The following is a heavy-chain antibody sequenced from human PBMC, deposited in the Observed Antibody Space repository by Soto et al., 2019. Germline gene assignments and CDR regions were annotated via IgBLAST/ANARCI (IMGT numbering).Heavy chain of an antibody. J-gene: IGHJ5*02. Sequence: SETLSLTCTVSGGSISSSSYYWGWIRQPPGKGLEWIGSIYYSGSTYYNPPLKSRVTISVDTSKNQFSLKLSSVTAADTAVYYCASTRYCSGGSCYNRFDPWGQGTLVTVSS. CDR1: GGSISSSSYY. D-gene: IGHD2-15*01. CDR3: ASTRYCSGGSCYNRFDP. CDR2: IYYSGST. V-gene: IGHV4-39*01.